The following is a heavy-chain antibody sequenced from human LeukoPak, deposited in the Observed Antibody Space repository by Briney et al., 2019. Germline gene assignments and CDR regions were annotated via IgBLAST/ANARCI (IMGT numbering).Heavy chain of an antibody. V-gene: IGHV1-69*13. J-gene: IGHJ4*02. CDR3: ARDAISRGMIDY. D-gene: IGHD1-1*01. Sequence: GASVKVSCKASGGTFSSYAISWVRQAPGQGLEWMGGIIPIFGTVNYAQKFQGRVTITADESTSTAYMELSSLRSEDTAVYYCARDAISRGMIDYWGQGTLVTVSS. CDR1: GGTFSSYA. CDR2: IIPIFGTV.